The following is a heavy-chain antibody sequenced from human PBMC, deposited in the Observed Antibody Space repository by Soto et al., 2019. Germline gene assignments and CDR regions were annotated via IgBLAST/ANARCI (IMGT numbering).Heavy chain of an antibody. CDR2: IYYSGST. Sequence: PSETLSLTCTVSGGSISSGDYYWSWIRQPPGKGLEWIGYIYYSGSTYYNPSLKSRVTISVDTSKNQFSLKLSSVTAADTAVYYCARVTPTWVTMIVRNSAFDYWGQGTLVTVSS. V-gene: IGHV4-30-4*01. D-gene: IGHD3-22*01. CDR3: ARVTPTWVTMIVRNSAFDY. CDR1: GGSISSGDYY. J-gene: IGHJ4*02.